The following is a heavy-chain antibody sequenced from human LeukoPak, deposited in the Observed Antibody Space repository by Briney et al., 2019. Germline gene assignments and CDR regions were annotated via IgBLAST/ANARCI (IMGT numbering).Heavy chain of an antibody. CDR3: ARDRVSSDHGGNSGIGY. V-gene: IGHV3-74*01. Sequence: GGSLRLSCAASGFTFSSYWMHWVRQAPGKGLVWVSRINSDGSSTSYADSVKGRFTISRDNAKNTLYLQMNSLRAEDTAVYYCARDRVSSDHGGNSGIGYWGQGTLVTVSS. CDR2: INSDGSST. D-gene: IGHD4-23*01. J-gene: IGHJ4*02. CDR1: GFTFSSYW.